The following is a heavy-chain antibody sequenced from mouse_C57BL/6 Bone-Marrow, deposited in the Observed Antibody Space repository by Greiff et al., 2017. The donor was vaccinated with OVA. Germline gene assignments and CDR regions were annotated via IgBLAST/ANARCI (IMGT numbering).Heavy chain of an antibody. Sequence: QVQLQQPGAELVKPGASVKMSCKASGYTFTSYWITWVKQRPGQGLEWIGDIYPGSGSTNYNGKFKGKATLTVDKSSSTADMQLSSLTSEDSAVYCYDSEDGNYEYWGQGTTLTGSS. D-gene: IGHD2-1*01. CDR3: DSEDGNYEY. CDR1: GYTFTSYW. CDR2: IYPGSGST. V-gene: IGHV1-55*01. J-gene: IGHJ2*01.